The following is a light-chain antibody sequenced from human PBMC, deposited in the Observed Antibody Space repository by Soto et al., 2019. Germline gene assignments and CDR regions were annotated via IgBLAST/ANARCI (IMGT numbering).Light chain of an antibody. CDR2: DAS. J-gene: IGKJ5*01. CDR1: QSVSYY. Sequence: EIVLTQSPGTLSLSPGERATLSCRASQSVSYYLAWYQQKPGQAPRLLIYDASSRATGVPARFSGSGSGTDFTLTISSLEPEDFAVYYCQQRSNWPITFGQRT. CDR3: QQRSNWPIT. V-gene: IGKV3-11*01.